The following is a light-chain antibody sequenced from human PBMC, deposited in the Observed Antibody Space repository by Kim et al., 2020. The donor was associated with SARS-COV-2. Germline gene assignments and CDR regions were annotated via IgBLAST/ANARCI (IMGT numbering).Light chain of an antibody. J-gene: IGLJ2*01. Sequence: SYELTQPLSVSVALGQTATITCGGNNIGGKNVHWYQRTPGQAPVVVIHRDNNRPSGIPERFSGSNSGNTATLTISRAQAGDEADYFCQVWDSSNTAVVFGGGTQLTVL. V-gene: IGLV3-9*01. CDR3: QVWDSSNTAVV. CDR1: NIGGKN. CDR2: RDN.